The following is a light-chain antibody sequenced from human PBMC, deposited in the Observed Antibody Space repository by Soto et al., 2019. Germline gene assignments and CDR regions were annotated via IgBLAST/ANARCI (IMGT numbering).Light chain of an antibody. V-gene: IGKV1-12*01. CDR3: QHANSFPIT. Sequence: DIQMTQSPSSVSASVGDRVTITYRASQDIRTWLAWYQQKPGKAPKILIYGASSLQSGVPSRFSGSGSGTYFTLTISSLQPEDFATYYCQHANSFPITFGQGTRLEIK. CDR1: QDIRTW. J-gene: IGKJ5*01. CDR2: GAS.